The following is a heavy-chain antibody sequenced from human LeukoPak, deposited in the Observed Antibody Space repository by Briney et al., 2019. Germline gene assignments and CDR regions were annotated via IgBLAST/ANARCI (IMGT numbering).Heavy chain of an antibody. D-gene: IGHD3-22*01. J-gene: IGHJ4*02. V-gene: IGHV1-2*02. Sequence: ASVKVSCKASGYSFTGYYIHWVRQAPGQGLEWMGWINPNSGGTNYAQKFQGRVTMTRDTSISTAYMELSRLRSDDTAVYYCARDFHYDSSGYFVYWGQGTLVTVSS. CDR2: INPNSGGT. CDR1: GYSFTGYY. CDR3: ARDFHYDSSGYFVY.